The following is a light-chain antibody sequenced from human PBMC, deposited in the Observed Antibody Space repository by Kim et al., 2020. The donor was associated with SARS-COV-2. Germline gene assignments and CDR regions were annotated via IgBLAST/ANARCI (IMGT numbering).Light chain of an antibody. CDR2: SSS. Sequence: IQLTQSPSSLSASVGDRVSITCRASLGVNDYLAWYQQSPVKAPKLLIYSSSTLNPGVPTRFSGSGSGTHFTLTISNLQPEDSATYYSHQLNTFPYNFGGGTKVDIK. CDR3: HQLNTFPYN. V-gene: IGKV1-9*01. J-gene: IGKJ4*01. CDR1: LGVNDY.